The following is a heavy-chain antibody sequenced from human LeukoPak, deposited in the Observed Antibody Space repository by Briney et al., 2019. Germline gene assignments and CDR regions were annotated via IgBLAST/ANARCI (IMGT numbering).Heavy chain of an antibody. CDR1: GYIFTNYG. CDR3: ASGTYGGSEGNWFDP. D-gene: IGHD3-10*01. J-gene: IGHJ5*02. CDR2: INTNTGNP. Sequence: ASVKVSCKPSGYIFTNYGISWVRQAPGQGLEWMGWINTNTGNPTYAQGFTGRFVFSLDTSVSTAYLQISSLKAEDTAVYYCASGTYGGSEGNWFDPWGQGTLVTVSS. V-gene: IGHV7-4-1*02.